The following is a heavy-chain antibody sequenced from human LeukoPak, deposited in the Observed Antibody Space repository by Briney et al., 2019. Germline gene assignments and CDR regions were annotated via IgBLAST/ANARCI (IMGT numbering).Heavy chain of an antibody. D-gene: IGHD3-10*01. Sequence: GGSLRLSCAASGFSVSRNYLSWVRQAPGKGLEWVSVIYSGATTDYADSVKGRFTISTDSSKNTLYLQMNSQRDEDTSVYYCARGGRTDSGSYPYGMDVWGQGATVTVSS. CDR3: ARGGRTDSGSYPYGMDV. V-gene: IGHV3-66*01. J-gene: IGHJ6*02. CDR1: GFSVSRNY. CDR2: IYSGATT.